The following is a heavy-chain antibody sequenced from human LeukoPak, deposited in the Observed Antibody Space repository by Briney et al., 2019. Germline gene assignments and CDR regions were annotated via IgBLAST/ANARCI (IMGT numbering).Heavy chain of an antibody. V-gene: IGHV3-7*03. CDR1: GFTFSSYW. CDR2: IKQDGSEK. J-gene: IGHJ4*02. CDR3: ARDGFGTGSN. D-gene: IGHD3-16*01. Sequence: GGSLRLSCAASGFTFSSYWMDWVRQAPGKGLEWVANIKQDGSEKNYVDSVKGRFIISRDNAKNSLYLQMNTLRADDTAVYYCARDGFGTGSNWGQGTLVTVSS.